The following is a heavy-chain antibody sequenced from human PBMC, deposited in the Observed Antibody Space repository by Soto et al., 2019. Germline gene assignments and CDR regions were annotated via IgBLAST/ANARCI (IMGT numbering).Heavy chain of an antibody. V-gene: IGHV4-39*01. CDR3: ARALQYLHM. CDR1: GDSISSSSYY. D-gene: IGHD4-4*01. Sequence: SETLSLTCTVSGDSISSSSYYWGWIRQPPGKGLEGIGSIYYSGSTYYNPSLKSRVTISVDTSKNQFSLKLSSVTAADTAVYYCARALQYLHMWGQGTLVTVSS. J-gene: IGHJ4*02. CDR2: IYYSGST.